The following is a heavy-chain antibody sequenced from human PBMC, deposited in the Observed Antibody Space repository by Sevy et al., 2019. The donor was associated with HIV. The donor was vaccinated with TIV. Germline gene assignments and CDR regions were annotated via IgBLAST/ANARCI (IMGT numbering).Heavy chain of an antibody. CDR3: ARDFYDFWSGYYQHYGMDV. Sequence: GGSLRLSCAASGFTFSSYGMHWVRQAPGKGLEWVAFIRYDGSNKYYADSVKGRFTISRDNSKNTLYLQMNSLRAEDTAVYYCARDFYDFWSGYYQHYGMDVWGQGTTVTVSS. CDR1: GFTFSSYG. D-gene: IGHD3-3*01. V-gene: IGHV3-30*02. CDR2: IRYDGSNK. J-gene: IGHJ6*02.